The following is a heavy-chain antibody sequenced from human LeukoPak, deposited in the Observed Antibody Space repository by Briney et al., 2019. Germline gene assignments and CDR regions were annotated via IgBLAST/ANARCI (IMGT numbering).Heavy chain of an antibody. CDR1: GYSISNGYY. CDR3: ATDETYSDVWTGSAGGGNGNYLDY. CDR2: IYHSGRT. D-gene: IGHD3-3*01. J-gene: IGHJ4*02. Sequence: SETLSLTCTVSGYSISNGYYWGWMRQPPGKGLEWIGSIYHSGRTHYNPSLKSRVIISVDTSKNYFSLKLSSVTAADTAMYYCATDETYSDVWTGSAGGGNGNYLDYWGQGILVTVSS. V-gene: IGHV4-38-2*02.